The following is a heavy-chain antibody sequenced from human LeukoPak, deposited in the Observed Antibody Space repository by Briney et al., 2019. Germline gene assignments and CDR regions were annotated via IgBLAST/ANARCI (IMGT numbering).Heavy chain of an antibody. CDR1: GYSFTSFW. V-gene: IGHV5-51*01. CDR3: ARQDYYDSSGNVFDY. Sequence: GESLKISCKGSGYSFTSFWIGWVRQMPGKGLEWMGIIYPGDSDTRYSPSFQDQVTISADKSISTAYLQWSSLKAADTAMYYCARQDYYDSSGNVFDYWGQGTLVTVSS. D-gene: IGHD3-22*01. J-gene: IGHJ4*02. CDR2: IYPGDSDT.